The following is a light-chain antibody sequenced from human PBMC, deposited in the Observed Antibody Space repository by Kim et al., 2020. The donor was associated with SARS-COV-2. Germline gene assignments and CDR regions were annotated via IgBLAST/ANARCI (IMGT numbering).Light chain of an antibody. Sequence: LGQTVRITCPDVSIRRCYESWYQQKPGQAPVLVIYGKNNRPSGFPDRFSGSSSGNTASLTITGAQAEDEADYYCNSRDSSGNRVVFGGGTQLTVL. V-gene: IGLV3-19*01. J-gene: IGLJ2*01. CDR3: NSRDSSGNRVV. CDR2: GKN. CDR1: SIRRCY.